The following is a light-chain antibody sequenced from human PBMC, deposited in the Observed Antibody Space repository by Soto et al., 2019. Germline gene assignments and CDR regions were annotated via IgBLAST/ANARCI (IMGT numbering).Light chain of an antibody. CDR3: QQSYSTPSIT. J-gene: IGKJ5*01. CDR1: QSISSY. Sequence: DIQMTQSPSSLSASVRDRVTITCRASQSISSYLNWYQQKPGKAPKLLIYAASSLQSGVPSRFSGSGSGTDFTLTISSLQPEDFATYYCQQSYSTPSITFGQGTLLAN. CDR2: AAS. V-gene: IGKV1-39*01.